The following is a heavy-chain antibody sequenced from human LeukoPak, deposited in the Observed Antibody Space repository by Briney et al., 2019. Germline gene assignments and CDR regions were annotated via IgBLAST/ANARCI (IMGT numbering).Heavy chain of an antibody. V-gene: IGHV2-5*02. J-gene: IGHJ4*02. Sequence: SGPTLVNPPQTLTLTCTFSGFSLSTSGVGVGWIRQPPGKALEWLALIYWDDDKRYSPSLKSRLTITKDTSKNQVVLTMTNMDPVDTATYYCARTLGYCSSTSCYRSTYFDYWGQGTLVTVSS. CDR3: ARTLGYCSSTSCYRSTYFDY. D-gene: IGHD2-2*02. CDR1: GFSLSTSGVG. CDR2: IYWDDDK.